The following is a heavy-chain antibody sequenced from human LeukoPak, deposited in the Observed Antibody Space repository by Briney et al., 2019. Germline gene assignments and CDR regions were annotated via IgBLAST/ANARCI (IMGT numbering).Heavy chain of an antibody. D-gene: IGHD3-3*01. Sequence: PGRSLRLSCAASGFTFGSYGMHWVRQAPGKGLEWVAVIWYDGSNKYYADSVKGRFTISRDNSKNTLYLQMNSLRAEDTAVYYCAKSPADYDFWSGYFAFDIWAQGTMVTVSS. J-gene: IGHJ3*02. CDR3: AKSPADYDFWSGYFAFDI. V-gene: IGHV3-33*06. CDR2: IWYDGSNK. CDR1: GFTFGSYG.